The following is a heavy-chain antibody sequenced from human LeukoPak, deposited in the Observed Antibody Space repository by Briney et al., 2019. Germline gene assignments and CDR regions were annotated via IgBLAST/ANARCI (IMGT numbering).Heavy chain of an antibody. J-gene: IGHJ4*02. D-gene: IGHD2-8*01. Sequence: ASVKVSCKASGYTFTSYGISWVRQAPGQGLEWMGWIFTNNGNPTYAQGFTGRFVFSLDTSVTTAYLQINSLKAEDTAVYYCARTVSGVPRHFDSWGQGTLVTVSS. CDR3: ARTVSGVPRHFDS. CDR2: IFTNNGNP. CDR1: GYTFTSYG. V-gene: IGHV7-4-1*02.